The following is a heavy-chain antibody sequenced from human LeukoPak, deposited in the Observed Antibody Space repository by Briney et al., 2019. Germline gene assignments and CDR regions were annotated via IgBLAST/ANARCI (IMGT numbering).Heavy chain of an antibody. V-gene: IGHV1-2*02. CDR3: ARGPERITIFGVVITGAFDI. D-gene: IGHD3-3*01. CDR2: INPNSGGT. CDR1: GYTFTGYY. J-gene: IGHJ3*02. Sequence: GASVKVSCKASGYTFTGYYMHWVRQAPGQGLEWMGWINPNSGGTNYAQKFQGRVTMTRDTSISTAYMELSRLRSDDTAVYYCARGPERITIFGVVITGAFDIWGQGTMVTVSS.